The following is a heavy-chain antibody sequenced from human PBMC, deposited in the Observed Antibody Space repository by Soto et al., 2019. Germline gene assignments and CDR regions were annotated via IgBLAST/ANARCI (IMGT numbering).Heavy chain of an antibody. V-gene: IGHV5-51*01. CDR2: IYPGDSDT. CDR1: GYSFTTYW. CDR3: ARLPLTMVRGVTHAFDI. J-gene: IGHJ3*02. D-gene: IGHD3-10*01. Sequence: GESLKISCKASGYSFTTYWIGWVRQMPGKGLEWMGIIYPGDSDTRYSPSFQGQVTISADKSISTAYLQWSSLKASDTAMYYCARLPLTMVRGVTHAFDIWGQGTMVTVSS.